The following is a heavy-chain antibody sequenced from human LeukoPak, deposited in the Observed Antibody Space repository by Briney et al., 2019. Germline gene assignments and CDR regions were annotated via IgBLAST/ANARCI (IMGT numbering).Heavy chain of an antibody. Sequence: PGGSLRLSCAASGFTFSSYAMSWVRQAPGKGLEWVSGINWNGGSTGYADSVKGRFTISRDNAKNSLYLQMNSLRAEDTALYYCARSHEYYYDSSGYHPPYYFDYWGQGTLVTVSS. J-gene: IGHJ4*02. CDR1: GFTFSSYA. CDR2: INWNGGST. CDR3: ARSHEYYYDSSGYHPPYYFDY. V-gene: IGHV3-20*04. D-gene: IGHD3-22*01.